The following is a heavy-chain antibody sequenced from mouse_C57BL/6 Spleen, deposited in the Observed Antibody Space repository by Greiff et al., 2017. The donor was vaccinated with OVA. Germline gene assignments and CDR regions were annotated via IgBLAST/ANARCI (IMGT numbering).Heavy chain of an antibody. D-gene: IGHD2-4*01. CDR2: IWGVGST. V-gene: IGHV2-6*01. Sequence: VQLQESGPGLVAPSQSLSITCTVSGFSLSSYGVDWVRQSPGKGLEWLGVIWGVGSTNYNSALKSRLSISKDNSKSQVFLKMNSLQTDDTAMYYCASDRDYDYGGFAYWGQGTLVTVSA. CDR1: GFSLSSYG. CDR3: ASDRDYDYGGFAY. J-gene: IGHJ3*01.